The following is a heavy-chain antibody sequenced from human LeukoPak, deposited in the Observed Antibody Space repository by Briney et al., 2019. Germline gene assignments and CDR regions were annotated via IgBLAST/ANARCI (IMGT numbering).Heavy chain of an antibody. CDR1: GYTFTYRY. CDR2: ITPFNGNT. Sequence: GASVKVSCKASGYTFTYRYLHWVRQAPGQAREWMGWITPFNGNTNYAQKFQDRVTITRDRSMSTAYMELSSLRSEDTAMYYCARGGIAAADDDAFDIWGQGTMVTVSS. J-gene: IGHJ3*02. D-gene: IGHD6-13*01. CDR3: ARGGIAAADDDAFDI. V-gene: IGHV1-45*02.